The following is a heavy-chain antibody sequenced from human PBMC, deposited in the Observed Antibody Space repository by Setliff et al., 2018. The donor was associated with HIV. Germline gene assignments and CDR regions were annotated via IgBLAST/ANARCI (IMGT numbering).Heavy chain of an antibody. CDR3: ARRRPTYRGGDCYSGDYFDY. D-gene: IGHD2-21*02. J-gene: IGHJ4*02. V-gene: IGHV4-39*01. Sequence: PSETLSLTCTVSGGSISSSSYYWGWIRQPPGKGLEWIGSIYYSGSTYYNPSLKSRVTISVDTSKNQFSLKLSSATAADTAVYYCARRRPTYRGGDCYSGDYFDYWGQGTLVTVSS. CDR2: IYYSGST. CDR1: GGSISSSSYY.